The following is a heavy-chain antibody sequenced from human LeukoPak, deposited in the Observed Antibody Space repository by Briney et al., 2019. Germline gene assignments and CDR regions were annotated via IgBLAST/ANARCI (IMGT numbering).Heavy chain of an antibody. Sequence: ASVKVSCKASGYTITNNYMHWVRQAPGQGLEWMGVINPSGTGTSYAQKFQGRVTMTSDTSTSTLYMELSSLRSEDTAFHYCAADHSMADTAWWFDPWGQGTLVTVSS. J-gene: IGHJ5*02. CDR1: GYTITNNY. CDR2: INPSGTGT. D-gene: IGHD5-24*01. CDR3: AADHSMADTAWWFDP. V-gene: IGHV1-46*01.